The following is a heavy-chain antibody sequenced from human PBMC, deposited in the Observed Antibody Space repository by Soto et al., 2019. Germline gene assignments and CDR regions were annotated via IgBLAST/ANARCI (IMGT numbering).Heavy chain of an antibody. CDR1: GFTFSSYE. V-gene: IGHV3-48*03. Sequence: QLVESGGGSVQPGRSLRLSCAPSGFTFSSYEMNWVRQAPGKGLEWVSYISVSGTMRFYADAVKGRFTISRDNTKKILDLQMNSLRAEDTAIYYCATAGLTGTVWGQGTTVPVYS. J-gene: IGHJ6*01. CDR2: ISVSGTMR. CDR3: ATAGLTGTV. D-gene: IGHD3-9*01.